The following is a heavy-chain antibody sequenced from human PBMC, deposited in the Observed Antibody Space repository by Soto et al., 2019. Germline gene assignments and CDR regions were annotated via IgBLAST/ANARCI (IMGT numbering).Heavy chain of an antibody. J-gene: IGHJ4*02. CDR1: GFTFDVHW. D-gene: IGHD2-15*01. V-gene: IGHV3-7*01. Sequence: PGGSLRLSCEASGFTFDVHWMTWVRQAPGKGLEWVASIKHDGSEEYYVDSVKGRFTIYRDNARNSLYLQLSRLRAEDAAIYYCARDSRGANFDYWGQGALVTVS. CDR3: ARDSRGANFDY. CDR2: IKHDGSEE.